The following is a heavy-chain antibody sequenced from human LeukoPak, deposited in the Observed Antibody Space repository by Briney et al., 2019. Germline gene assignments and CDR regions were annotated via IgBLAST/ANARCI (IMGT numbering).Heavy chain of an antibody. CDR3: ARDNSVRDEAWWFNP. Sequence: ASVTVSCKAFGYTFTSNYMHWVRQAPGQGPEWRGVISPSGGSTTYAQKFQGRVTLTRDMSTSTDYLELGSLRSEDTAVYYCARDNSVRDEAWWFNPWGQGTLVTVSS. J-gene: IGHJ5*02. CDR1: GYTFTSNY. CDR2: ISPSGGST. D-gene: IGHD5-24*01. V-gene: IGHV1-46*01.